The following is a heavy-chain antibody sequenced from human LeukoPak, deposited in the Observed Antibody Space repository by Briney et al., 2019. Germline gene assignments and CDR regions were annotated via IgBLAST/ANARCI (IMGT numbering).Heavy chain of an antibody. Sequence: GSSVKVSCKASGYTFSSSGISWVRQAPGQGLEWVGWISAYNCNTDYAQKFQGRVTMTTDRPTSTVYMELRSLRSDDTAVYYCARDRSHGDAFDIWGQGTMVIVSS. CDR3: ARDRSHGDAFDI. J-gene: IGHJ3*02. CDR1: GYTFSSSG. V-gene: IGHV1-18*01. CDR2: ISAYNCNT.